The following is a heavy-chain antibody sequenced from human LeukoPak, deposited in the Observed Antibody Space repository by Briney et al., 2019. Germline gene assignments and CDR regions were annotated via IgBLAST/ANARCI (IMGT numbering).Heavy chain of an antibody. V-gene: IGHV4-59*01. CDR2: IYYSGST. CDR1: GGSISSYY. J-gene: IGHJ6*04. Sequence: PSETLSLTCTVSGGSISSYYWSWIRQPPGKGLEWIGYIYYSGSTNYNPSLKSRVTISVDTSKNQFSLKLSSVTAADTAVYYCARSGKNVLLWFWGKGTTVTISS. CDR3: ARSGKNVLLWF. D-gene: IGHD3-10*01.